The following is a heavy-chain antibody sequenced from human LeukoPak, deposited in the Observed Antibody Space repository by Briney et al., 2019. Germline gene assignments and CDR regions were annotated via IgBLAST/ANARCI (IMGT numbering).Heavy chain of an antibody. CDR2: INHSGST. CDR3: ARSEIWFGELTYLDY. Sequence: SETLSLTCAVYGGSFSGYYWSWIRQPPGKGLEWIGEINHSGSTNYNPSLKSRVTISVDTSKNQFSLKLSSVTAADTAVYYCARSEIWFGELTYLDYWGQGTLVTVSS. D-gene: IGHD3-10*01. V-gene: IGHV4-34*01. CDR1: GGSFSGYY. J-gene: IGHJ4*02.